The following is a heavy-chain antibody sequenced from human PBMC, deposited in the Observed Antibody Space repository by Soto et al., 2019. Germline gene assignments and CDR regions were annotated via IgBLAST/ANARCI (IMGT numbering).Heavy chain of an antibody. CDR1: GGTFSSYA. V-gene: IGHV1-69*01. J-gene: IGHJ6*02. Sequence: QVQPVQSGAEVKKPGSSVKVSCKASGGTFSSYAISWVRQAPGQGLEWMGGIIPIFGTANYAQKFQGRVTITADESTSTAYMELSSLRSEDTAVYYCARRGATIFGVDLYYYGMDVWGQGTTVTVSS. D-gene: IGHD3-3*01. CDR2: IIPIFGTA. CDR3: ARRGATIFGVDLYYYGMDV.